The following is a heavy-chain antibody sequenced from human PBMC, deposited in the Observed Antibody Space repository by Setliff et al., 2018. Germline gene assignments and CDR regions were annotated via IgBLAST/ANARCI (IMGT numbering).Heavy chain of an antibody. Sequence: ASVKVSCKASGYTFSDYGITWVRQAPGQGLEWMGWISAYTGNAYYAHKLQDRVTMTTDTSTGTAYMELRSLTSDDTAVYYCSRLVRYCSTTSCQRLSGDEYWGQGTVVTVSS. CDR1: GYTFSDYG. CDR3: SRLVRYCSTTSCQRLSGDEY. D-gene: IGHD2-2*01. J-gene: IGHJ4*02. V-gene: IGHV1-18*01. CDR2: ISAYTGNA.